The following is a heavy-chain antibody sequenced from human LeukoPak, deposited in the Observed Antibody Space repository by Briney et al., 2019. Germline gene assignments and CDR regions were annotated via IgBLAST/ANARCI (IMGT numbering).Heavy chain of an antibody. CDR3: AKGSGYYPEGSDY. D-gene: IGHD3-22*01. CDR2: ISGSGGST. CDR1: GFTFSSYA. V-gene: IGHV3-23*01. J-gene: IGHJ4*02. Sequence: GGSLRLSCAASGFTFSSYAMSWVRQAPGKGLEWVSAISGSGGSTYYADSVKGRFTISRDSSKNTLYLQMNSLRAEDTAVYYCAKGSGYYPEGSDYWGQGTLDTVSS.